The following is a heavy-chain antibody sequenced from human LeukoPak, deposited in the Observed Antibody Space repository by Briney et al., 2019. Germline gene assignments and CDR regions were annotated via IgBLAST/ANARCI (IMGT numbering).Heavy chain of an antibody. D-gene: IGHD4-17*01. Sequence: ASVKVSCKVSGYTLTELSMHWVRQAPGKGLEWMGGFDPEDGETIYAQKFQGRVTMTEDTSTDTAYMELSSLRSEDTAVYYCATEGPYGDYPHGAFDIWGQGTMVTVSS. CDR1: GYTLTELS. J-gene: IGHJ3*02. CDR3: ATEGPYGDYPHGAFDI. V-gene: IGHV1-24*01. CDR2: FDPEDGET.